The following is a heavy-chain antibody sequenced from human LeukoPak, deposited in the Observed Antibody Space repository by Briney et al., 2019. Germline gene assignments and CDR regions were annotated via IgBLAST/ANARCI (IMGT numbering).Heavy chain of an antibody. CDR2: LYSGGST. J-gene: IGHJ4*01. CDR3: ARLNQWRLDY. CDR1: GFPVSSNY. D-gene: IGHD6-19*01. V-gene: IGHV3-66*01. Sequence: GGSLRLSCAASGFPVSSNYMSWVRQAPGKGLEWVSVLYSGGSTYYADSVKGRFTISRDNYKNTLYLQMNSLRGEDTAMYYCARLNQWRLDYWGHGTLVTVSS.